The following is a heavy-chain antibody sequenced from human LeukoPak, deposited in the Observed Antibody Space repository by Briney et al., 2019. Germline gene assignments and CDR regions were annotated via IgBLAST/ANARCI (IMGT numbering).Heavy chain of an antibody. D-gene: IGHD3-22*01. V-gene: IGHV4-34*01. CDR2: INHSGST. Sequence: PSETLSLTCAVYGGSFSCYYGSWIRQPPGKGLEWIREINHSGSTNYNPSLKSRVTISVDTSKNQFSLKLSSVTAADAAVYYCARAPTYYYDSSGYGWFDPWGQGPLVTVSS. CDR1: GGSFSCYY. J-gene: IGHJ5*02. CDR3: ARAPTYYYDSSGYGWFDP.